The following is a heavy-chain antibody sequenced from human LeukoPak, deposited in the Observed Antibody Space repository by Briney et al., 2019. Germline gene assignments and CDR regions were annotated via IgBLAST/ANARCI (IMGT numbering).Heavy chain of an antibody. V-gene: IGHV3-7*01. Sequence: GGSLRLSCAASGFTFSSYWMSWVRQAPGKGLEWVANIKQDGSEKYYVDSVKGRFTISRDNSKNTLYLQMNSLRAEDTAVYYCAKDYEKMATILGYWGQGTLVTVSS. CDR2: IKQDGSEK. CDR3: AKDYEKMATILGY. D-gene: IGHD5-24*01. J-gene: IGHJ4*02. CDR1: GFTFSSYW.